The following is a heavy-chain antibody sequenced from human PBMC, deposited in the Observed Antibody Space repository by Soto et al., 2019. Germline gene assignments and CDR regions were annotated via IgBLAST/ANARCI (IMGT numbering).Heavy chain of an antibody. J-gene: IGHJ4*02. CDR2: IRSKANSYAT. V-gene: IGHV3-73*01. D-gene: IGHD6-13*01. CDR3: ARKEHSTTWYLYC. CDR1: GFTFSGSA. Sequence: PGGSLRLSCAASGFTFSGSAMHWVRQASGKGLEWVGRIRSKANSYATAYAASVKGRFTISRDDSKNTLYLQMNSLRAEDTAVYYCARKEHSTTWYLYCWGRGTLFAASS.